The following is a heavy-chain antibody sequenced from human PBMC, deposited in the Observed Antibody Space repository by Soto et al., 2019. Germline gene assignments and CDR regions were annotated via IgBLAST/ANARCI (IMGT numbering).Heavy chain of an antibody. Sequence: GGSLRLSCAVSGFTFSNYAMHWVRQAPGKGLEWVAVISYDGNNKYYADSVEGRFTISRDNSKSTLYLQMNSLRAGDTALYYCAKEMAARLDYYYYYMDVWGKGATVTVSS. CDR1: GFTFSNYA. CDR2: ISYDGNNK. D-gene: IGHD6-6*01. CDR3: AKEMAARLDYYYYYMDV. V-gene: IGHV3-30*18. J-gene: IGHJ6*03.